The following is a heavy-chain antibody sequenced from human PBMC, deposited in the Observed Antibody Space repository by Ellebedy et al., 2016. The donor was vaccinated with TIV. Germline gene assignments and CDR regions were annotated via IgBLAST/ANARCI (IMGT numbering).Heavy chain of an antibody. CDR1: GFTFDDYA. V-gene: IGHV3-9*01. D-gene: IGHD5-24*01. CDR2: ISWNSGSI. J-gene: IGHJ4*02. Sequence: SLKISXAASGFTFDDYAMHWVRQAPGKGLEWVSGISWNSGSIGYADSVKGRFTISRDNAKNSLYLQMNSLRSEDTAVYYCARASAGYNSFALDYWGQGTLVTVSS. CDR3: ARASAGYNSFALDY.